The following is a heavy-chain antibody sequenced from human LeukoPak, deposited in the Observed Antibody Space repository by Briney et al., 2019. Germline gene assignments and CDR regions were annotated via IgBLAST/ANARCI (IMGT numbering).Heavy chain of an antibody. Sequence: GGSLRLSCAASGFTFSSFAMSWVRQAPGKGLEWISVISASGGSTYYADTVKGRFTISRDNSKNTLHLQMNSLRAEDTAVYYCAKGISIYSYFDNWGQGTLVTVSS. CDR1: GFTFSSFA. CDR2: ISASGGST. J-gene: IGHJ4*02. D-gene: IGHD3-16*02. V-gene: IGHV3-23*01. CDR3: AKGISIYSYFDN.